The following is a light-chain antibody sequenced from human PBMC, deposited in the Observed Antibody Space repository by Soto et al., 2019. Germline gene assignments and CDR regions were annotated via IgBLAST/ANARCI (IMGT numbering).Light chain of an antibody. CDR3: SSFVGSNSVV. Sequence: QSALTQPPSASGSPRQSVTISCTGTSSDVGGYNFVSWYQQHPDKAPKLIIYEVTKRPSGVPDRFSGSKSGNTASLTVSGLQAEDEADYYCSSFVGSNSVVFGGGTKLTVL. CDR1: SSDVGGYNF. CDR2: EVT. V-gene: IGLV2-8*01. J-gene: IGLJ2*01.